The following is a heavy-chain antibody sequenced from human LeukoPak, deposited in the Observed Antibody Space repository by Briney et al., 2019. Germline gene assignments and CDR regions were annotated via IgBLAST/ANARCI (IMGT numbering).Heavy chain of an antibody. CDR1: GDTFSSYA. J-gene: IGHJ4*02. CDR3: ARIVTHDDHGDH. V-gene: IGHV1-69*13. D-gene: IGHD1-26*01. Sequence: SVKVSCKASGDTFSSYAIDWVRQAPGQGLEWMGGIIPKFDMASYAEEFQDRITITADESTSTAYMELSSLRPDDTAVYYCARIVTHDDHGDHWGQGTLVTVSS. CDR2: IIPKFDMA.